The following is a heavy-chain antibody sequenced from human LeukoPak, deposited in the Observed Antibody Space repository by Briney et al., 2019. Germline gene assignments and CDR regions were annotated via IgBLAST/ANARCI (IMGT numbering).Heavy chain of an antibody. CDR1: GGTFSSYA. CDR3: ARIRSYGSGSYYNPSFDY. V-gene: IGHV1-69*13. CDR2: IIPIFGTA. J-gene: IGHJ4*02. Sequence: EASVKVSCKASGGTFSSYAISWVRQAPGQGLEWMGGIIPIFGTANYAQKFQGRVTITADESTSTAYMELSSLRSEDTAVYYCARIRSYGSGSYYNPSFDYWGQGTLVTVSS. D-gene: IGHD3-10*01.